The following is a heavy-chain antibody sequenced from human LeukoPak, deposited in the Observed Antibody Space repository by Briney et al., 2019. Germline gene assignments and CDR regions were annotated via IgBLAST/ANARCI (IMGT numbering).Heavy chain of an antibody. J-gene: IGHJ3*02. CDR2: ISSSSTI. Sequence: VGSLRLSCAASGFTFSTYSMNWVRQAPGKGLEWVSYISSSSTIYYADSVKGRFTISRDNAKNSLYLQMNSLRAEDTAVYYCARDSPPDIWGQGTMVTVSS. CDR1: GFTFSTYS. CDR3: ARDSPPDI. V-gene: IGHV3-48*01.